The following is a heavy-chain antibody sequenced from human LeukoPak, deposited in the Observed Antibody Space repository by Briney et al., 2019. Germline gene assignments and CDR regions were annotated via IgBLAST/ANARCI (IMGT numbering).Heavy chain of an antibody. CDR3: ARDSGVYCGGDCYSCDY. J-gene: IGHJ4*02. V-gene: IGHV4-59*01. CDR1: GGSISSYY. Sequence: SETLSLTCTVSGGSISSYYWSWIRQPPGKGLEWIGYIYYSGSTNYNPSLKSRVTISVDTSKNQFSLKLSSVTAADTAVYYCARDSGVYCGGDCYSCDYWGQGTLVTVSS. CDR2: IYYSGST. D-gene: IGHD2-21*01.